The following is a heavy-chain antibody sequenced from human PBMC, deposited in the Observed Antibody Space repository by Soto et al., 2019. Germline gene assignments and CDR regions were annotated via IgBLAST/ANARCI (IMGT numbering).Heavy chain of an antibody. CDR1: GGSISSGDYY. CDR2: IYYSGST. J-gene: IGHJ5*02. CDR3: ARWWSGSRQGFDP. Sequence: QVQLQESGPGLVKPSQPPSLTCTVSGGSISSGDYYWSWIRQHPGKGLEWIGYIYYSGSTYYNPSLKSRVTISVDTSKNQFSLKLSSVTAADTAVYYCARWWSGSRQGFDPWGQGTLVTVSS. V-gene: IGHV4-31*03. D-gene: IGHD3-3*01.